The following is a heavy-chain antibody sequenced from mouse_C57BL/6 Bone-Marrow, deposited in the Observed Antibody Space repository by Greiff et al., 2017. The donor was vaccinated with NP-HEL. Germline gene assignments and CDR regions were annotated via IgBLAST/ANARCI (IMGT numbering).Heavy chain of an antibody. D-gene: IGHD1-1*02. V-gene: IGHV1-69*01. CDR3: ARDGTTVVFDY. CDR1: GYTFTSYW. J-gene: IGHJ2*01. Sequence: QVQLQQPGAELVMPGASVKLSCKASGYTFTSYWMHWVKQRPGQGLEWIGEIDPSDSYTNYHQKFKGTSTFTVDKSSSTAYLQLSSMRSEDSAVYYCARDGTTVVFDYWGQGTTLTVSS. CDR2: IDPSDSYT.